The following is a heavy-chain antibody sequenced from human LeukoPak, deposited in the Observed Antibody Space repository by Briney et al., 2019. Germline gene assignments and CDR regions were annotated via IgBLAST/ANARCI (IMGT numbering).Heavy chain of an antibody. CDR1: GFTFSNFA. D-gene: IGHD6-13*01. V-gene: IGHV3-23*01. J-gene: IGHJ6*03. CDR3: AKMAGQQLGDYYMDV. Sequence: GGSLRLSCGASGFTFSNFAMTWVRQAPGRGLEWVSALSGSGFNTYYADSVKGRFTISRDNSKNTLYLQMNSLRAGDTAVYYCAKMAGQQLGDYYMDVWGKGTTLTVSS. CDR2: LSGSGFNT.